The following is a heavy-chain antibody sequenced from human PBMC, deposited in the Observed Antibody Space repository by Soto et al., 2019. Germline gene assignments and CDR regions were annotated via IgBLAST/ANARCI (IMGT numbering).Heavy chain of an antibody. CDR1: GFDVSNTD. CDR2: IYSGGCT. CDR3: AKVGHNDCSGGSCYDGVFDY. V-gene: IGHV3-66*01. Sequence: GGSLRLSCAASGFDVSNTDMSWVRQAPGKGLEWVSVIYSGGCTNYADSVKGRFIVSRDNPKNTLYLQMNSLRAEDTAVYYCAKVGHNDCSGGSCYDGVFDYWGQGTLVTVSS. J-gene: IGHJ4*02. D-gene: IGHD2-15*01.